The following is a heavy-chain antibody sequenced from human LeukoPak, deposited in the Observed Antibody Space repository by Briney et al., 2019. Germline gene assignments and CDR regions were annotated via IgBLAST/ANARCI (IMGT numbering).Heavy chain of an antibody. J-gene: IGHJ4*02. CDR2: INSGGATT. CDR1: GFTFSSST. D-gene: IGHD3-10*01. V-gene: IGHV3-23*01. CDR3: AKGSDGAGSYRPFDY. Sequence: GGSLRLSCAASGFTFSSSTMSWLRQAPGKGRGWGSAINSGGATTSAKSVKGRFTISRDNSKNTLYLQMNSLRAEETDVYYCAKGSDGAGSYRPFDYWGQGTLVTVSS.